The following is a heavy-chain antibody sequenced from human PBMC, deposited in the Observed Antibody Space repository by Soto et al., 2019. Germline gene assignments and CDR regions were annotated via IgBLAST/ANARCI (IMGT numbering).Heavy chain of an antibody. V-gene: IGHV1-69*02. CDR3: ASSLIGRSTCDY. CDR1: GGTFSSYT. CDR2: IIPILGIA. D-gene: IGHD2-21*01. Sequence: QVQLVQSGAEVQKPGSSVKVSCKASGGTFSSYTISWVRQAPGQGLEWMGRIIPILGIANYAQKFQGRVTITADKSTSTAYMELSSLRSEDTAVYYCASSLIGRSTCDYWGQGTLVTVSS. J-gene: IGHJ4*02.